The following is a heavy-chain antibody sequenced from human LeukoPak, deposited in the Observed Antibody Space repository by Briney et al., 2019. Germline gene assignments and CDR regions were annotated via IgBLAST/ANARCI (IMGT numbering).Heavy chain of an antibody. V-gene: IGHV3-48*04. D-gene: IGHD2-2*01. Sequence: GGSLRLSCAASGFTFSSYSMNWVRQAPGKGLEWVSYISSSSSTIYYADSVKGRFTISRDNAKNSLYLQMNSLRAEDTAVYYCARIGDIVVVPAANLRRQQPAWGQGTLVTVSS. J-gene: IGHJ4*02. CDR2: ISSSSSTI. CDR1: GFTFSSYS. CDR3: ARIGDIVVVPAANLRRQQPA.